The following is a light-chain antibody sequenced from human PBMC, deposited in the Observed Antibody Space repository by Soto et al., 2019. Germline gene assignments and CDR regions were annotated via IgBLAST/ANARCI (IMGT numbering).Light chain of an antibody. CDR2: DVS. J-gene: IGKJ1*01. CDR1: QNITNY. Sequence: TQSPSSLSASVGDRVTITCRASQNITNYLIWYQHKPGQAPRLLIYDVSNRATGIPARFSGSGYGTDFTLTISRLEPEDFAVYYCQQRSNWPRTFGQGTKVDIK. V-gene: IGKV3-11*01. CDR3: QQRSNWPRT.